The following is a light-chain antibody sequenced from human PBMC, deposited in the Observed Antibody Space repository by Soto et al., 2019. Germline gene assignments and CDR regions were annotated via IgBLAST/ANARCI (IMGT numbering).Light chain of an antibody. CDR2: KAS. CDR1: QTISSW. J-gene: IGKJ5*01. CDR3: HSRA. Sequence: DIQMTQSASTLSGSLGDRVTITCRASQTISSWLAWYQQKPVKAPKLLIYKASTLKSGVPSRFSGSGSGTEFTLTISRLQPDDFATYFCHSRAFGQGTRLEIK. V-gene: IGKV1-5*03.